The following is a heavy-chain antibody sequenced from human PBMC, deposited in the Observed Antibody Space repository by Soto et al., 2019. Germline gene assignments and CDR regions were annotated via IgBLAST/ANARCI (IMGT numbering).Heavy chain of an antibody. CDR2: INAGNGNT. Sequence: GASVKVSCKASGYTFTSYAMHWVRQAPGQRLEWMGWINAGNGNTKYSQKFQGRVTITRDTSATTAYMALSSLRSEDTAVYYCARDFMTGTTLLDYWGQGTLVTSPQ. CDR1: GYTFTSYA. J-gene: IGHJ4*02. D-gene: IGHD1-7*01. CDR3: ARDFMTGTTLLDY. V-gene: IGHV1-3*01.